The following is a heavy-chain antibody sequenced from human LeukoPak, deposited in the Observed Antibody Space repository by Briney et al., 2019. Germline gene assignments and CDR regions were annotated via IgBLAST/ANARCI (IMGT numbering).Heavy chain of an antibody. CDR3: ARDLLAGGVDY. D-gene: IGHD1-26*01. CDR2: ISSGSSTI. Sequence: GGSLRLSCAASGFTFSSYSMNWVRQAPGKGLEWVSYISSGSSTIYYADSVKGRFTISRDNAKNSLYLQMNSLRAEDTAVYYCARDLLAGGVDYWGQGTLVTVSS. J-gene: IGHJ4*02. V-gene: IGHV3-48*04. CDR1: GFTFSSYS.